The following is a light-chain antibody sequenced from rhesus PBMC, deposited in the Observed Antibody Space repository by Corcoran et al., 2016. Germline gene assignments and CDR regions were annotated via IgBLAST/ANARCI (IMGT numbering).Light chain of an antibody. CDR3: QQRNSYPLT. J-gene: IGKJ4*01. CDR1: QGISRY. CDR2: DTS. V-gene: IGKV1-38*01. Sequence: DIQLTQSPSSLSASVGDRVTITCRASQGISRYVAWYQQKSGKAPKLLIYDTSNLQSGVPSRFSGSGSVKEFTLTISSLKPEDFATYYCQQRNSYPLTFGGGTRVEIK.